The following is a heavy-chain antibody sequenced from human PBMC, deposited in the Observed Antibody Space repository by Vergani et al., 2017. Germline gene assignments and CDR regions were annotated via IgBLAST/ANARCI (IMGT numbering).Heavy chain of an antibody. Sequence: VQLLESGGGLIQPGGSLRLSCAASGFTFSSYGMHWVRQAPGKGLEWVAVISYDGSNKYYADSVKGRFTISRDNSKNTLYLQMNSLRAEDTAVYYCAKAGELEGSGWWPYYFDYWGQGTLVTVSS. CDR2: ISYDGSNK. D-gene: IGHD6-19*01. CDR1: GFTFSSYG. CDR3: AKAGELEGSGWWPYYFDY. J-gene: IGHJ4*02. V-gene: IGHV3-30*18.